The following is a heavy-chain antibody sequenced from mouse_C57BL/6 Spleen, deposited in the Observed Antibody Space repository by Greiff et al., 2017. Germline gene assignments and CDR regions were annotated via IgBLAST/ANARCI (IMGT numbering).Heavy chain of an antibody. Sequence: VQLKESGAELARPGASVKMSCKASGYTFTSYTMHWVKQRPGQGLEWIGYINPSSGYTKYNQKFKDKATLTADKSSSTAYMQLSSLTSEDSAVYYCARRDYLAYWGQGTLVTVSA. V-gene: IGHV1-4*01. CDR3: ARRDYLAY. D-gene: IGHD2-4*01. J-gene: IGHJ3*01. CDR1: GYTFTSYT. CDR2: INPSSGYT.